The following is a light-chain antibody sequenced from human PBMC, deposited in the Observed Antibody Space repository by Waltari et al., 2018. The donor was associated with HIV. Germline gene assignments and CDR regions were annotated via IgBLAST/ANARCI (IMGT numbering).Light chain of an antibody. J-gene: IGLJ3*02. Sequence: QSALTQPASVSGSPGQSVTISCTGTSSDVAKYNYVSWYQQHPGQAPKLMSYEVSKRPSGVSNRFSGSKSGNTASLTISGLQAEDDADYYCSSFTSSTTWVFGGGTRLTVL. CDR1: SSDVAKYNY. CDR2: EVS. CDR3: SSFTSSTTWV. V-gene: IGLV2-14*01.